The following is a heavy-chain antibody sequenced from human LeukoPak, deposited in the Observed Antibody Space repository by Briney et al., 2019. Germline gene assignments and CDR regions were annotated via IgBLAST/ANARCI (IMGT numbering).Heavy chain of an antibody. V-gene: IGHV3-7*01. CDR1: GFSFSDSD. CDR2: IKQDGSEK. D-gene: IGHD1-26*01. CDR3: TMIEWERWRG. Sequence: GGSLRLSCAASGFSFSDSDIHWVRQAPGKGLEWVANIKQDGSEKYYVDSVEGRFTVSRDNTKNSLYLQMNSLRAEDTAVYYCTMIEWERWRGWGQGTLVTVSS. J-gene: IGHJ4*02.